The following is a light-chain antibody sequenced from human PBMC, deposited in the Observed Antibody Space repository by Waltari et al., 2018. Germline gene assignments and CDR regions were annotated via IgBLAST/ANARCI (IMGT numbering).Light chain of an antibody. CDR2: HVP. V-gene: IGLV2-14*03. CDR3: SSYTTSSTYV. CDR1: SSDVGGYNF. J-gene: IGLJ1*01. Sequence: QSALTQPASVSGSPGQSIPISCTGTSSDVGGYNFVSWYQQHPGKVPKPNINHVPKRPSWVSNRFSGAKSGNTASLTIAGLQAEDEADYYCSSYTTSSTYVFGTGTKVTVL.